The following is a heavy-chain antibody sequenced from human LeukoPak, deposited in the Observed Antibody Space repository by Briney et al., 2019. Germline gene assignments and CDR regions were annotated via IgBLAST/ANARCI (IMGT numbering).Heavy chain of an antibody. D-gene: IGHD3/OR15-3a*01. V-gene: IGHV3-48*01. J-gene: IGHJ4*02. CDR2: ISSSSSTI. Sequence: GGSLRLSCAASGFTFSSYSMNWVRQAPGKGLEWVSYISSSSSTIYYADSVKGRFTISRDNAKNSLYLQMNSLRAEDTAVYYCAKASHGLPGDYWGQGTLVTVSS. CDR1: GFTFSSYS. CDR3: AKASHGLPGDY.